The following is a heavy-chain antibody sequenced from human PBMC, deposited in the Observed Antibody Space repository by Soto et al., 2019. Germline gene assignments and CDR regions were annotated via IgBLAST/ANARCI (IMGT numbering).Heavy chain of an antibody. V-gene: IGHV4-59*11. D-gene: IGHD2-15*01. J-gene: IGHJ3*02. CDR1: GASIGSHF. CDR2: IYHTVNT. CDR3: ARLQYTVVTALDI. Sequence: SETLSLTCSVSGASIGSHFWSWIRQAPGKGPELVGYIYHTVNTNYNPALKSRVTISMDTSENQLSLQLSSVTAADTAVYYCARLQYTVVTALDIWGQGTMVTVSS.